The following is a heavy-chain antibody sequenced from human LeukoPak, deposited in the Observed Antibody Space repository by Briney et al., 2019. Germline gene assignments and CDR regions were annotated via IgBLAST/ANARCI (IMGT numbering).Heavy chain of an antibody. CDR3: ARSLMVRGVNNLDY. V-gene: IGHV1-18*01. CDR1: RYTFTSYG. Sequence: ASVKVSCKASRYTFTSYGISWVRQAPGQGREWMGWISAYNGNTNYAQKLQGRVTMTTDTSTSTAYMELRSLRPDDTAVYYCARSLMVRGVNNLDYWGEGNLVTVSS. D-gene: IGHD3-10*01. CDR2: ISAYNGNT. J-gene: IGHJ4*02.